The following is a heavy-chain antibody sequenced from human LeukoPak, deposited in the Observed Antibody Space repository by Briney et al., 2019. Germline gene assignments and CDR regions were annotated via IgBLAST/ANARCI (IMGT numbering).Heavy chain of an antibody. D-gene: IGHD3-9*01. Sequence: ASETLSLTCTVSGGSISSSSYYWGWVRQPPGKGLEWIGSIYYSGSTYYDPSLKSRVKISVDTSKNQFSLKLSSVTAADTAVYYCAREDYDILTGYRYYFDYWGRGTLVTVSS. J-gene: IGHJ4*02. V-gene: IGHV4-39*01. CDR3: AREDYDILTGYRYYFDY. CDR1: GGSISSSSYY. CDR2: IYYSGST.